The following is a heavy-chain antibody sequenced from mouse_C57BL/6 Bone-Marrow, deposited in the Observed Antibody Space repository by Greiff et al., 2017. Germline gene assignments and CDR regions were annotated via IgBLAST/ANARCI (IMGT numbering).Heavy chain of an antibody. CDR1: GYTFTSYW. CDR2: IYPGSGST. D-gene: IGHD2-3*01. CDR3: ARRGWLLRDFDY. Sequence: QVQLQQPGAELVKPGASVKMSCKASGYTFTSYWITWVKQRPGQGLEWIGDIYPGSGSTTYNEKFKSKATLTVDTASSTAYMQLSSLTSEDSAVYYCARRGWLLRDFDYWGQGTTLTVSS. V-gene: IGHV1-55*01. J-gene: IGHJ2*01.